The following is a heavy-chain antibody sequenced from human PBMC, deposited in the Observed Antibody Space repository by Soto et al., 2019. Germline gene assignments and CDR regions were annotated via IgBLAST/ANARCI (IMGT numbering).Heavy chain of an antibody. Sequence: SETLSRTCPVSCGSISSGGYYWSWIRQHPGKGLEWIGYIYYSGSTYYNPSLKSRVTISVDTSKNQFSLKLSSVTAADTAVYYCARNYDFWSGSSVWGQGTTVTVSS. CDR3: ARNYDFWSGSSV. V-gene: IGHV4-31*03. CDR2: IYYSGST. D-gene: IGHD3-3*01. CDR1: CGSISSGGYY. J-gene: IGHJ6*02.